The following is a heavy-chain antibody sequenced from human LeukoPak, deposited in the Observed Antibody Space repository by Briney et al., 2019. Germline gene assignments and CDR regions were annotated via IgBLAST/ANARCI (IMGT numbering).Heavy chain of an antibody. CDR3: ARSRAFNSGAFDP. J-gene: IGHJ5*02. V-gene: IGHV4-59*01. CDR2: IYNGVNT. D-gene: IGHD1-26*01. CDR1: GGSFSGYY. Sequence: SETLSLTCAVYGGSFSGYYWSWIRQPPGKGVEWIAHIYNGVNTNYNPSLKSRVTISVDTSKNQFSLRLNSVTAADTAVYYCARSRAFNSGAFDPWGQGSLVTVSS.